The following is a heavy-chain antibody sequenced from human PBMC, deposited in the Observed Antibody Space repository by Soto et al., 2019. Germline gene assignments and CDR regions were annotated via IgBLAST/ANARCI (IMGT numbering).Heavy chain of an antibody. J-gene: IGHJ4*02. CDR2: ISPDGSNE. D-gene: IGHD3-22*01. CDR1: GVNFNKYA. V-gene: IGHV3-30*14. Sequence: GGPQRVSCAASGVNFNKYAMHRVRQAQGKGLEWVAIISPDGSNENYVDSVKGRFTISRDNSKNTAYLQMSSLRPEDTAVYYCVKGEYYYDGSAYYPFDYWGQGRMVTVSS. CDR3: VKGEYYYDGSAYYPFDY.